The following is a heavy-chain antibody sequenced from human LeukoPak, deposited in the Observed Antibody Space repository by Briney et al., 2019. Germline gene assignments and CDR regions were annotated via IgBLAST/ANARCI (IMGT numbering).Heavy chain of an antibody. CDR1: GYYFTTRW. Sequence: GESLKISCTGSGYYFTTRWLAWVRQKPGKGLEWMGTVYPGDSETKYSPAFEGQVTISADKSISTAYLQWSSLKASDTAMYYCARSVDYDSSGYYWEFDYWGQGTLVTVSS. D-gene: IGHD3-22*01. V-gene: IGHV5-51*01. CDR3: ARSVDYDSSGYYWEFDY. CDR2: VYPGDSET. J-gene: IGHJ4*02.